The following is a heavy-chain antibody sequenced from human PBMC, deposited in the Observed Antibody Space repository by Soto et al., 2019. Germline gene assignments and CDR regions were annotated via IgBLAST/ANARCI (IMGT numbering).Heavy chain of an antibody. Sequence: PWGALLVSCATSVFTFSTYWMAWVGQAPGKGLVWVALIKSDGRSTIYADSVEGRFTISIDNAKNTLYLQMNSLRVEDTAVYYCERPDWFDPWEHGTMFTVSS. J-gene: IGHJ5*02. CDR3: ERPDWFDP. V-gene: IGHV3-74*01. CDR1: VFTFSTYW. D-gene: IGHD6-6*01. CDR2: IKSDGRST.